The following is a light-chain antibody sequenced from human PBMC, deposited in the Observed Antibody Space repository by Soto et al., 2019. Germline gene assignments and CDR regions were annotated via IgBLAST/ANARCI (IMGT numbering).Light chain of an antibody. CDR1: QDISSY. Sequence: DIQMTQSPSSLSASVGDRVTITCQASQDISSYLNWYQQKPGKAPKLLIYTASSLQSGVPSRFSGGGSGTDFNFSISSLQPEDIATYYCQQFDDLPLTFGGGTKVDIK. V-gene: IGKV1-33*01. CDR3: QQFDDLPLT. J-gene: IGKJ4*01. CDR2: TAS.